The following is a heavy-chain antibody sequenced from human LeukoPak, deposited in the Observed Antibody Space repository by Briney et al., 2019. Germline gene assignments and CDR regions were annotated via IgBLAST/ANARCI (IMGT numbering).Heavy chain of an antibody. V-gene: IGHV3-53*01. CDR1: GFIVSSNH. Sequence: GGSLRLSCAASGFIVSSNHMSWVRQAPGKGLEWASIIYSGADTYYADSVKGRFTVSRDNSKNTVYLQMNSLRAEDTAVYYCARGAAGGSGGIDYWGQGTLVTVSS. D-gene: IGHD6-13*01. J-gene: IGHJ4*02. CDR2: IYSGADT. CDR3: ARGAAGGSGGIDY.